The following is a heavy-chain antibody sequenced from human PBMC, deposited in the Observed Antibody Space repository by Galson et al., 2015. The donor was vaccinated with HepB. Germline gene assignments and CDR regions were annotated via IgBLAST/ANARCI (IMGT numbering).Heavy chain of an antibody. D-gene: IGHD6-25*01. CDR2: ISAYNGNT. V-gene: IGHV1-18*01. CDR3: ARGHRPAALIDY. J-gene: IGHJ4*02. Sequence: SVKVSCKASGYIFINYGITWVRQAPGQGPEWMGYISAYNGNTNYAQEFQGRVTMTTDASTTTAYMELRSLRFDDTAVYYCARGHRPAALIDYWGQGTLVTVSS. CDR1: GYIFINYG.